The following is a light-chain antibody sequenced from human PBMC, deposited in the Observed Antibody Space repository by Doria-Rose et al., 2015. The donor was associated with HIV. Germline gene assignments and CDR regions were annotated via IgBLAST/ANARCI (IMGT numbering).Light chain of an antibody. Sequence: SYELMQPPSVSVSPGQTASITCSGDKLGDKYACWYQQKPGQSPVLVIYQDTKRPPGIPERFSGSKSGNTATLTISGTQAMDESDYYCQAWDSSTVVFGGGTKLTVL. J-gene: IGLJ2*01. CDR3: QAWDSSTVV. CDR2: QDT. CDR1: KLGDKY. V-gene: IGLV3-1*01.